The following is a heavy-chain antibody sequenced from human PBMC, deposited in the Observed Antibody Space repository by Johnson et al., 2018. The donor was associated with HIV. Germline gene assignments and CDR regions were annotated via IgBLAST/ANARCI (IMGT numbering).Heavy chain of an antibody. Sequence: MQLVESGGGWVKPGGSLRLSCAASGFTFSSYAMSWVRQAPGTGLEWVSVIYNDGNTYYADSGQGRFTISRDNSKNTLYLQMNRLTAEDTAVYYCARAPGFSRAFDIWGQGTMVTVSS. CDR2: IYNDGNT. CDR3: ARAPGFSRAFDI. J-gene: IGHJ3*02. D-gene: IGHD3-10*01. CDR1: GFTFSSYA. V-gene: IGHV3-66*01.